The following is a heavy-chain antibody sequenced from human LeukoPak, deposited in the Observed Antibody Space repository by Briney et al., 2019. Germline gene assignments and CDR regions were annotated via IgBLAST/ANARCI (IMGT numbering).Heavy chain of an antibody. CDR1: GFTFSSYA. CDR2: ISGSGGST. D-gene: IGHD3-10*01. CDR3: AKESGPPVTMVRGFKY. Sequence: PGGSLRLSCAASGFTFSSYAMSWVRQAPGKGLEWVSAISGSGGSTYYADSVKGRFTISRDNSKNTLYLQMNSLRAEDTAVYYCAKESGPPVTMVRGFKYWGQGTLVTVSS. V-gene: IGHV3-23*01. J-gene: IGHJ1*01.